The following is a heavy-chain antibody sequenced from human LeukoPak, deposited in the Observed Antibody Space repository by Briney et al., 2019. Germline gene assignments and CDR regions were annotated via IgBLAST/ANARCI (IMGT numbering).Heavy chain of an antibody. D-gene: IGHD2-21*02. V-gene: IGHV4-61*01. CDR3: ARTLAYCGGDCYSVDY. CDR1: GGSVSSGSYY. Sequence: SETLSLTCTVSGGSVSSGSYYWSWIRQPPGKGLERIGYIYYSGSTNYNPSLKSRVTISVDTSKNQFSLKLSSVTAADTAVYYCARTLAYCGGDCYSVDYWGQGTLVTVSS. J-gene: IGHJ4*02. CDR2: IYYSGST.